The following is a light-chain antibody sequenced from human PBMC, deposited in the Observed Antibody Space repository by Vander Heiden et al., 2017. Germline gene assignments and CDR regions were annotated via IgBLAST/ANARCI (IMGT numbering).Light chain of an antibody. V-gene: IGKV1-27*01. J-gene: IGKJ4*01. CDR1: QGIRNY. CDR3: QKDKSAPLT. CDR2: AES. Sequence: MQMIQFPSSLSASVGDRVTITCRASQGIRNYLAWYQQKPGKVPKMLIYAESTLQLGVPSRFRGSESETDFTLTISSLQPEDVATYYCQKDKSAPLTFGGGTKVEIK.